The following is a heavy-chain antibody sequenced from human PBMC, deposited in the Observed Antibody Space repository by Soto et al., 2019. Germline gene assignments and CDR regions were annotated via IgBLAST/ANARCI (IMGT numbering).Heavy chain of an antibody. CDR2: INHSGST. CDR1: GGSFSGYY. J-gene: IGHJ4*02. CDR3: ARGGTVVVPAARDAYFDY. V-gene: IGHV4-34*01. Sequence: QVQLQQWGAGLLKPSETLSLTCAVYGGSFSGYYWSWIRQPPGKGLEWIGEINHSGSTNYNPSLKSRVTISVDTPKNQFSLELSSVTAADTAVYYCARGGTVVVPAARDAYFDYWGQGTLVTVSS. D-gene: IGHD2-2*01.